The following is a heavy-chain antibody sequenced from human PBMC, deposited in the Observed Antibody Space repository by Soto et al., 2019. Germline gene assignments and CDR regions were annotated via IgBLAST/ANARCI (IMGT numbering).Heavy chain of an antibody. J-gene: IGHJ3*02. D-gene: IGHD2-21*01. CDR1: GGTFSTYS. Sequence: QVQLVQSGAEVKKPGSAVKVSCKDSGGTFSTYSMFWVRQAPGQGLEWMGRIIPMLGIANYAQKFRGRVTSTADKSTGTAYMELSSLRSEDTALYYCTIGSWSGEVFDIWGQGTMVTVSS. V-gene: IGHV1-69*02. CDR3: TIGSWSGEVFDI. CDR2: IIPMLGIA.